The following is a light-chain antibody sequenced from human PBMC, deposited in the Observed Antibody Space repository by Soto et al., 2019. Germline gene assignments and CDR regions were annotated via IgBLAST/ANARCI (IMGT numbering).Light chain of an antibody. CDR1: QSVSSSY. Sequence: EIVLTPSRGTLSFSPLEIANLSCSASQSVSSSYLAWYQQKPGQAPRLLIYDASNRATGIPARFSGSGSGTDFTLTISSLEPEDFAVYYCKQRSNWVNFGQGTRLEIK. J-gene: IGKJ5*01. CDR3: KQRSNWVN. CDR2: DAS. V-gene: IGKV3D-20*02.